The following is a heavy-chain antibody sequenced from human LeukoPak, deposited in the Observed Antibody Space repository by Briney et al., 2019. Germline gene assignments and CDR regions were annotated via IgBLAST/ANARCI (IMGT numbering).Heavy chain of an antibody. CDR1: DGSISSYY. D-gene: IGHD3-10*01. CDR3: ARAYVYYGSGSYYNY. CDR2: IYTSGST. Sequence: PSETLSLTCTVSDGSISSYYWSWIRQPAGKGLEWIGRIYTSGSTNYNPSLKSRVTMSVDTSKNQFSLKLSSVTAADTAVYYCARAYVYYGSGSYYNYWGQGTLVTVSS. J-gene: IGHJ4*02. V-gene: IGHV4-4*07.